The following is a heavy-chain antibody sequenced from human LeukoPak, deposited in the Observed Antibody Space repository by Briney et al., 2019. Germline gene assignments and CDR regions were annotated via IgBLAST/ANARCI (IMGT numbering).Heavy chain of an antibody. CDR2: ISSNGGST. J-gene: IGHJ4*02. V-gene: IGHV3-64D*09. CDR1: GFTFSYYA. D-gene: IGHD6-13*01. CDR3: VKERSTRVAAGKFDY. Sequence: GGSLRLSCSASGFTFSYYAMHWVRQAPGKGLKYVSAISSNGGSTYYADSLKGRFTISRDNSKSTLYLQMSSLRGEDTAVYYCVKERSTRVAAGKFDYWGQGTLVTVSS.